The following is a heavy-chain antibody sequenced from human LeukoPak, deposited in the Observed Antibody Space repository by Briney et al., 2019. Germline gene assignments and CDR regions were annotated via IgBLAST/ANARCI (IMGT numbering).Heavy chain of an antibody. CDR2: ISYDGSNK. D-gene: IGHD6-13*01. V-gene: IGHV3-30*04. CDR1: GFTFSSYA. Sequence: AGGCLRLSCAASGFTFSSYAMHWVRQAPGKGLEWVAVISYDGSNKYYADSVKGRFTISRDNSKNTLYLQMNSLRAEDTAVYYCARGGSSWYFYYYYYYGMDVWGQGTTVTVSS. CDR3: ARGGSSWYFYYYYYYGMDV. J-gene: IGHJ6*02.